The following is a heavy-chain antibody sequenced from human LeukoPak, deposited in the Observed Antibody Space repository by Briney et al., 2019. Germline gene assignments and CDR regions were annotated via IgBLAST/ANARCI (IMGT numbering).Heavy chain of an antibody. J-gene: IGHJ4*02. CDR2: IRGKANSYAT. V-gene: IGHV3-73*01. CDR1: GFTFSGSA. D-gene: IGHD4-23*01. Sequence: PGGSLRLSCAASGFTFSGSAMHWVRQASGKGLEWVGRIRGKANSYATAYAASVKGRFTISRDDSKNTAYLQMNSLKTEDTAVYYCTRVEGDYGGNSVVGYWGQGTLVTVSS. CDR3: TRVEGDYGGNSVVGY.